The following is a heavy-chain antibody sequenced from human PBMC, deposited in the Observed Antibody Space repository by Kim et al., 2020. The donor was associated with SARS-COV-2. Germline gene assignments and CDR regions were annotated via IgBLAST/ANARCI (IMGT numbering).Heavy chain of an antibody. CDR2: IWYDGSNK. CDR1: GFTFSSYG. J-gene: IGHJ4*02. D-gene: IGHD3-22*01. CDR3: AKDRASPPYYDSKGALFDY. V-gene: IGHV3-33*06. Sequence: GGSLRLSCAASGFTFSSYGMHWVRQAPGKGLEWVAVIWYDGSNKYYADSVKGRFTISRDNSKNTLYLQMNSLRAEDTAVYYCAKDRASPPYYDSKGALFDYWGQGTLVTVSS.